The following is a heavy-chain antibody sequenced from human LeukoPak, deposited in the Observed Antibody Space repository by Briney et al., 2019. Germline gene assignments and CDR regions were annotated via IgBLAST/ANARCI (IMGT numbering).Heavy chain of an antibody. Sequence: SETLSLTCAVYGGSFSGYYWSWIRQPPGKGLEWIGRIYTSGSTNYNPSLKSRVTMSVDTSKNQFSLKLSSVTAADTAVYYCARVHSSSWYVDYWGQGTLVTVSS. D-gene: IGHD6-13*01. V-gene: IGHV4-59*10. CDR2: IYTSGST. CDR3: ARVHSSSWYVDY. CDR1: GGSFSGYY. J-gene: IGHJ4*02.